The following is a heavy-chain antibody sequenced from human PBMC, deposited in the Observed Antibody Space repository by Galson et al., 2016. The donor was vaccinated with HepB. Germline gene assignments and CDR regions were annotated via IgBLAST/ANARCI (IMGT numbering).Heavy chain of an antibody. CDR1: GSTFSNYG. CDR3: AKDRSYYGSGRNIRLDY. V-gene: IGHV3-30*18. J-gene: IGHJ4*02. CDR2: ISYDGSNE. Sequence: SLRLSCAASGSTFSNYGMHWVRQAPGKGLQWVAVISYDGSNEYYADSVKGRFTISRDNSKNTLYLQMNSLRAEDTAVYYCAKDRSYYGSGRNIRLDYWGQGALVTVSS. D-gene: IGHD3-10*01.